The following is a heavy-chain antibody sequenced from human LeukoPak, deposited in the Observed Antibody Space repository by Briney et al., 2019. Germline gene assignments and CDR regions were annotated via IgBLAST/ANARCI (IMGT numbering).Heavy chain of an antibody. J-gene: IGHJ4*02. CDR3: ARSWWRSFDY. Sequence: SETLSLTCTVSGGSMSSSSYYWGWIRQPPGKGLEWIGSIYYSESTYQNPSLKSRVTISVDTSKNQFSLKLSSVTAADTAVYYCARSWWRSFDYWGQGTLVTVSS. D-gene: IGHD2-8*02. V-gene: IGHV4-39*07. CDR1: GGSMSSSSYY. CDR2: IYYSEST.